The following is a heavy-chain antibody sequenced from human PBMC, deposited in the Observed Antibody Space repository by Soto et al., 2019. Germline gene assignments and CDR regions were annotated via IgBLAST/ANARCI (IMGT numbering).Heavy chain of an antibody. Sequence: GGSLRLSCAASGFTFSSYSMNWVRQAPGKGLEWVSSISSSSSYIYYADSVKGRFTISRDKAKNSLYLQMNSLRAEDTAVYYCARLDTTYAFDIWGQGTMVTVSS. V-gene: IGHV3-21*01. J-gene: IGHJ3*02. CDR2: ISSSSSYI. D-gene: IGHD1-26*01. CDR3: ARLDTTYAFDI. CDR1: GFTFSSYS.